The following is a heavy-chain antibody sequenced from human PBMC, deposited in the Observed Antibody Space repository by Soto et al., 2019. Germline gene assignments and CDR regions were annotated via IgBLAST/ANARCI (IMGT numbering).Heavy chain of an antibody. V-gene: IGHV3-30*18. D-gene: IGHD3-22*01. CDR1: GFTFSSYG. Sequence: LRLSCAASGFTFSSYGMHWVRQAPGKGLEWVAVISYDGSNKYYADSVKGRFTISRDNSKNTLYLQMNSLRAEDTAVYYCAKDYDSNYFDYWGQGTLVTVSS. J-gene: IGHJ4*02. CDR2: ISYDGSNK. CDR3: AKDYDSNYFDY.